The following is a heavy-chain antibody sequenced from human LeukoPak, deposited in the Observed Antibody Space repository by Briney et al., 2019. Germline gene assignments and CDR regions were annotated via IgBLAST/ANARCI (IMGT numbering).Heavy chain of an antibody. Sequence: GGSLRLSCAASGFTFDDYGMSWVRQAPGKGLEWVSGVNWDGHNTAYVDSVKGRFTISRDNAKNSLYLQMDSLRAEDTALYYCARLTATNSAFDIWGQGTMVTVSS. D-gene: IGHD4-23*01. J-gene: IGHJ3*02. CDR2: VNWDGHNT. V-gene: IGHV3-20*04. CDR1: GFTFDDYG. CDR3: ARLTATNSAFDI.